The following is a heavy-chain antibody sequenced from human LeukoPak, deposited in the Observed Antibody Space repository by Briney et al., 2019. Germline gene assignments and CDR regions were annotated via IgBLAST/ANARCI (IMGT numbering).Heavy chain of an antibody. J-gene: IGHJ5*02. CDR2: IYYSGST. CDR1: GGSISSYY. V-gene: IGHV4-59*01. Sequence: PSETLSLTCTVSGGSISSYYWSWNRQPPGKGLEWIGYIYYSGSTNYNPSLKSRVTISVDTSKNQFSLKLSSVTAADTAVYYCARGYCSSTSCSHYNWFDPWGQGTLVTVSS. CDR3: ARGYCSSTSCSHYNWFDP. D-gene: IGHD2-2*01.